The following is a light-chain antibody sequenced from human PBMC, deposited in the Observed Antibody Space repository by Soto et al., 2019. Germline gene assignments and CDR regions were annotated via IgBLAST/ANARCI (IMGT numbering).Light chain of an antibody. CDR2: EVD. J-gene: IGLJ7*01. Sequence: QSALTQPPSASGSPGQSVTISCTGTSSDIGAYKYVSWYQQHPGEAPKLIIYEVDKRPSVVPLRFSGSKSGNTASLTVSGLQAEDEADYYCSSFAGNSNFALFGGGTQLTVL. CDR1: SSDIGAYKY. V-gene: IGLV2-8*01. CDR3: SSFAGNSNFAL.